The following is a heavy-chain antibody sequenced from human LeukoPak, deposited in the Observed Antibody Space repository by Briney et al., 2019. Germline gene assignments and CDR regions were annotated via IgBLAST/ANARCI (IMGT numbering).Heavy chain of an antibody. CDR1: GGTFTNYA. Sequence: SVKVSCKASGGTFTNYAISWVRQAPGQGLEWMGRIIPLPEISDYAQKFQGRVTITADESTSTAYMELSSLRSEDTAVYYCARSWGYYDSSGYSPDYWGQGTLVTVSS. D-gene: IGHD3-22*01. V-gene: IGHV1-69*04. CDR3: ARSWGYYDSSGYSPDY. CDR2: IIPLPEIS. J-gene: IGHJ4*02.